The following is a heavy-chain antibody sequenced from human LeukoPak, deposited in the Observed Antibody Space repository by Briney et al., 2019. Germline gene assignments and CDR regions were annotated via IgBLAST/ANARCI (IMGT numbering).Heavy chain of an antibody. J-gene: IGHJ4*02. V-gene: IGHV3-23*01. CDR2: ISGSGGST. Sequence: GGSLRLSCAASGFTFSSYAMSWVRQAPGKGLEWVSAISGSGGSTYYADSVKGRFTISRDNSKNTLYLQMNSLRAEDTAVYYCAKETPSTPYYGSGSYQYWGQGTLVTVSS. CDR1: GFTFSSYA. CDR3: AKETPSTPYYGSGSYQY. D-gene: IGHD3-10*01.